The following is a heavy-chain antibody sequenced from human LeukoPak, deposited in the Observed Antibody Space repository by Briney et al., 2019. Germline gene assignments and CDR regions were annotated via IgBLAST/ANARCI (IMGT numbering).Heavy chain of an antibody. CDR2: ISSSSTI. Sequence: PGGSLGLSCAASGFTFSSYSMNWVRQAPGKGLEWVSYISSSSTIYYADSVKGRFTISRDNAKNSLYLQMNSLRAEDTAVYYCARDHSSSGYSYLYYFDYWGQGTLVTVSS. CDR3: ARDHSSSGYSYLYYFDY. J-gene: IGHJ4*02. V-gene: IGHV3-48*04. CDR1: GFTFSSYS. D-gene: IGHD5-18*01.